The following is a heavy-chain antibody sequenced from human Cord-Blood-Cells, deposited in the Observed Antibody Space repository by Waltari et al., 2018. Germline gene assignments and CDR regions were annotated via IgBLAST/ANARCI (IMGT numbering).Heavy chain of an antibody. CDR2: INTNAGNP. J-gene: IGHJ5*02. V-gene: IGHV7-4-1*02. CDR3: ARDREKVFWSGYNWFDP. CDR1: GYTFTSYA. D-gene: IGHD3-3*01. Sequence: QVQLVQSGSELKKPGASVKVSCKASGYTFTSYAMNWVRQAPGQGLEWMGWINTNAGNPTYAQGFTGRFVFSLDTSVSTAYLQISSLKAEDTAVYYCARDREKVFWSGYNWFDPWGQGTLVTVSS.